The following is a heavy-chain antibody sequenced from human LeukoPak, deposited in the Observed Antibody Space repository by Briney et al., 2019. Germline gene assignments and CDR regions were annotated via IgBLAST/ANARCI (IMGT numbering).Heavy chain of an antibody. CDR2: MYLSGNS. V-gene: IGHV4/OR15-8*02. J-gene: IGHJ4*02. Sequence: SETLSLTCNVSTGSIRTSNWWTWIRQPPGKGLEWLGEMYLSGNSHYSPSLKSRLTISIDKSKNQFSLRLMSVTAADTAVYYCASGSRDLMPDYWGQGILVTVSS. CDR1: TGSIRTSNW. D-gene: IGHD3-10*01. CDR3: ASGSRDLMPDY.